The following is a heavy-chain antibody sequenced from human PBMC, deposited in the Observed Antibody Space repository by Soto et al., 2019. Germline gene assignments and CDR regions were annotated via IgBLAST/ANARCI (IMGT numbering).Heavy chain of an antibody. CDR3: ARGGGYSGYDGDNWFDP. D-gene: IGHD5-12*01. CDR1: GDSVSSNSAA. V-gene: IGHV6-1*01. Sequence: PSQTLSRTCAISGDSVSSNSAAWNWIRQSPSRGLEWLGRTYYRSKWYNDYAVSVKSRITINPDTSKNQFSLQLNSVTPEDTAVYYCARGGGYSGYDGDNWFDPWGQGTLDTVSS. CDR2: TYYRSKWYN. J-gene: IGHJ5*02.